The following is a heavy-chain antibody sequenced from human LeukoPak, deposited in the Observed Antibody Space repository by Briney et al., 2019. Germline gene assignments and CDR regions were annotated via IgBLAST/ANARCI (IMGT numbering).Heavy chain of an antibody. J-gene: IGHJ6*03. V-gene: IGHV4-61*09. CDR1: GGSISSGSYY. CDR3: ARGGYYYYYYYMDV. CDR2: IYTSGST. D-gene: IGHD5-18*01. Sequence: SETLSLTCTVSGGSISSGSYYWSWIRQPAGKGLEWIGHIYTSGSTNYNPSLKSRVTISVDTSKNQFSLKLSSVTAADTAVYYCARGGYYYYYYYMDVWGKGTTVTISS.